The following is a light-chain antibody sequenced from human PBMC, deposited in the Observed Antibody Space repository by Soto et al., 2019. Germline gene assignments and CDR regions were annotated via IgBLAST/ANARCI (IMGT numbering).Light chain of an antibody. J-gene: IGKJ4*01. CDR2: AAS. V-gene: IGKV1-39*01. CDR1: ESISKY. Sequence: DIQMTQSTNSLSSAVGDIVTITCRASESISKYLNWYQQKPGKAPKLLMYAASSLQSGVPSRFSGSGSGTDFTLTISSLQPEDFATYYCQQSYTTPFTVGGGTKVDI. CDR3: QQSYTTPFT.